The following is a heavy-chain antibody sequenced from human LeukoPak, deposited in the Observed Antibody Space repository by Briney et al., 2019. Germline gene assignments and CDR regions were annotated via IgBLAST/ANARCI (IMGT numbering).Heavy chain of an antibody. CDR1: GFTFSSYS. V-gene: IGHV3-21*01. Sequence: GGSLRLSCAASGFTFSSYSMNWVRQAPGKGLEWVSSISSSSSYIYYADSVKGRFTISRDNAKNSLYLQVNSLRAEDTAVYYCARDDPGGEFDYWGQGTLVTVSS. D-gene: IGHD2-21*01. CDR2: ISSSSSYI. CDR3: ARDDPGGEFDY. J-gene: IGHJ4*02.